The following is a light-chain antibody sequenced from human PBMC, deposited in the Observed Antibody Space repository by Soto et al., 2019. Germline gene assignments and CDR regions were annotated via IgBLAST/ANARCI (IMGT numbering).Light chain of an antibody. J-gene: IGKJ2*01. Sequence: IVLTQSPGTLSLSPGERATLSCMASQSVISSYLAWYQQKPGQAPRPLIYGASSRATGIPDRFSGSGSGTDFTLTISRLEPEDFAVYYCQQYGSSPYTFGQGTKLEIK. CDR1: QSVISSY. CDR2: GAS. CDR3: QQYGSSPYT. V-gene: IGKV3-20*01.